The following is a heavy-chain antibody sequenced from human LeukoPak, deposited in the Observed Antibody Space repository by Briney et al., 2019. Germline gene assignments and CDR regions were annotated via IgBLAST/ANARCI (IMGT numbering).Heavy chain of an antibody. CDR3: ASDRDSSSWYAFDY. V-gene: IGHV4-59*01. CDR1: GGSISSYY. J-gene: IGHJ4*02. Sequence: PSETLSLTCTVSGGSISSYYRSWIRQPPGKGLEWIGYIYFSGSTNYNPSLKSRVTISVDTSKNQFSLKLSSVTAADTAVYYCASDRDSSSWYAFDYWGQGTLVTVSS. CDR2: IYFSGST. D-gene: IGHD6-13*01.